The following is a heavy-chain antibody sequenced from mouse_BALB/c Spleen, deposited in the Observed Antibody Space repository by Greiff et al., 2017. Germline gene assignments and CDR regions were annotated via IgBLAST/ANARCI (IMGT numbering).Heavy chain of an antibody. CDR2: IWGDGST. CDR1: GFSLTGYG. D-gene: IGHD1-2*01. Sequence: QVQLQQSGPGLVAPSQSLSITCTVSGFSLTGYGVNWVRQPPGKGLEWLGMIWGDGSTDYNSALKSRLSISKDNSKSQVFLKMNSLQTDDTARYYCARTTATEWFAYWGQGTLVTVSA. CDR3: ARTTATEWFAY. J-gene: IGHJ3*01. V-gene: IGHV2-6-7*01.